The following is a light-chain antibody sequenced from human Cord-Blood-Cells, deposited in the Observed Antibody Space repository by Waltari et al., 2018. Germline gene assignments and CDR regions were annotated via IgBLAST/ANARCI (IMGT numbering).Light chain of an antibody. CDR2: GAS. CDR3: QQRSNWFS. Sequence: EILLTQSPATLSLSPGDRAPLPCRASQSVSSYLAWYQQKPGQAPRLLIYGASTRATGIPARFSGSGSGTDFTLTISSLEYEDFAVYYCQQRSNWFSFGGGTKVEIK. J-gene: IGKJ4*01. V-gene: IGKV3-11*01. CDR1: QSVSSY.